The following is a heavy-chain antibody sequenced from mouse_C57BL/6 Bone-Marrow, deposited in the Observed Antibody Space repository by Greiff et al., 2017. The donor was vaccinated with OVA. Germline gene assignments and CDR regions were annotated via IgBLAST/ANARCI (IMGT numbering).Heavy chain of an antibody. CDR3: ARLDAMDY. Sequence: EVHLVESGGGLVQPGGSLKLSCAASGFTFSDFYMYWIRQTPEKRLEWVAYISNGGGSTYYPDTVKGRFTISRDNAKNTLYLQMSRLKSEDPAMYYCARLDAMDYWGQGTSVTVSS. CDR2: ISNGGGST. V-gene: IGHV5-12*01. J-gene: IGHJ4*01. CDR1: GFTFSDFY.